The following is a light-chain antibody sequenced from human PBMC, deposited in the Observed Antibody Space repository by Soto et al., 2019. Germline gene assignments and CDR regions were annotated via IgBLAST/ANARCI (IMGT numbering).Light chain of an antibody. CDR2: GAS. V-gene: IGKV3-15*01. Sequence: VMTQSPATLSVSPGERATLSCRASQNLRSSLAWYQQKLGQAPRLLIYGASTRATGIPARFSGSGSGTEFTLTISSLQSEDFAVYFCQQYNIWPQTFGQGTKVDIK. CDR1: QNLRSS. J-gene: IGKJ1*01. CDR3: QQYNIWPQT.